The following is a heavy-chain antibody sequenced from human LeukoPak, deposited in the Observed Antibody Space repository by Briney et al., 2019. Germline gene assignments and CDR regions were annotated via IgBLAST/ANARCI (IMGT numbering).Heavy chain of an antibody. J-gene: IGHJ6*02. CDR1: GITLSNYG. CDR2: ISDSGDST. V-gene: IGHV3-23*01. D-gene: IGHD3-10*01. Sequence: GGSLRLSCAVSGITLSNYGMSWVRQAPGRGLEWVATISDSGDSTYYADSVKGRFTISRDNSKKTLYLQMDSLRAEDTAIHYCAKVPYSDYGSGRPPFMDVWGQGTTVAVSS. CDR3: AKVPYSDYGSGRPPFMDV.